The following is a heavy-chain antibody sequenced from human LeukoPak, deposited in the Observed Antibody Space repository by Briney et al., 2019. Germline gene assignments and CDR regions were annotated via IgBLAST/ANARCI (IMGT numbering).Heavy chain of an antibody. D-gene: IGHD5/OR15-5a*01. Sequence: SVKVSCKASGGTFSSYAISWVRQTPGQGLEWMGRIIPILGIANYAQKFQGRVTITADKSTSTAYMELSSLRSEDTAVYYCARAHSFYAFDIWGQGTMVTVSS. V-gene: IGHV1-69*04. CDR3: ARAHSFYAFDI. J-gene: IGHJ3*02. CDR2: IIPILGIA. CDR1: GGTFSSYA.